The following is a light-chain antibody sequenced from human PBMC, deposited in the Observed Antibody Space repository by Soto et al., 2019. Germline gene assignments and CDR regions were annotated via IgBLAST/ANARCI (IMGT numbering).Light chain of an antibody. CDR2: GAS. V-gene: IGKV3-20*01. CDR3: QQYGSSVFT. J-gene: IGKJ2*01. Sequence: ETVLTQSPGTLSLSPGETATLSCRASQTVTTNYLAWYQQKPDQAPGLLIYGASSRATGIPDRFSGSGSGTDFTLTISRLEPEDFAVYYCQQYGSSVFTCGQGTKVDIK. CDR1: QTVTTNY.